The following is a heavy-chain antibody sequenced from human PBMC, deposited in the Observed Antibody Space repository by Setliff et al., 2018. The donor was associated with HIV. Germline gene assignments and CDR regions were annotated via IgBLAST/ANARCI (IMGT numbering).Heavy chain of an antibody. CDR3: ARGRVFCDGDSCYHFDY. CDR1: GDSITSGNFF. V-gene: IGHV4-31*01. D-gene: IGHD2-21*02. CDR2: IYFSGSA. Sequence: PSETLSLTCTVSGDSITSGNFFWSWIRQSPGKGLEWIGYIYFSGSATHNPTLKSPVSTSVDTSKNQFYLTITSVTAADTAVYYCARGRVFCDGDSCYHFDYWGRGILVTV. J-gene: IGHJ4*02.